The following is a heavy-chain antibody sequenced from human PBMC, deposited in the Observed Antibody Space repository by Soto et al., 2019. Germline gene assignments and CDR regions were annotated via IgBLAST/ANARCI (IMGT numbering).Heavy chain of an antibody. D-gene: IGHD3-3*01. CDR3: ARGTTIYDFWSGYVNAFDI. CDR2: IYYSGST. Sequence: PSETLSLTCTVSGGSISSYYWSWIRQPPGKGLEWIGYIYYSGSTNYNPSLKSRVTISVDTSKNQFSLKLSSVTAADTAVYYCARGTTIYDFWSGYVNAFDIWGQRTMVTVSS. J-gene: IGHJ3*02. V-gene: IGHV4-59*01. CDR1: GGSISSYY.